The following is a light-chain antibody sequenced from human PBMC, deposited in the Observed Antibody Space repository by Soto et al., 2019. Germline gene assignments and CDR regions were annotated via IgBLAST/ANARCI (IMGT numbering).Light chain of an antibody. Sequence: QSALTQPPSVSAAPGQKVTISCSGSNSNIGNTYVSWYQQLPGTAPKLLIYENNKRPSGIPDRFSGSKSGTSATLGITGLQTGDEADYHCGAWDSGLSGYVFGTGTKVTVL. CDR2: ENN. CDR1: NSNIGNTY. V-gene: IGLV1-51*02. CDR3: GAWDSGLSGYV. J-gene: IGLJ1*01.